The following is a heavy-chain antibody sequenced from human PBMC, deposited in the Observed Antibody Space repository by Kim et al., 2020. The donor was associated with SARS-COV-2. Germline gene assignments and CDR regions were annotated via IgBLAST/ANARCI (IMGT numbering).Heavy chain of an antibody. J-gene: IGHJ5*02. Sequence: KFQGRVTITADESTSTAYMELSSLRSEDTAVYYCARAPSSGITGTTAFDPWGQGTLVTVSS. V-gene: IGHV1-69*01. CDR3: ARAPSSGITGTTAFDP. D-gene: IGHD1-7*01.